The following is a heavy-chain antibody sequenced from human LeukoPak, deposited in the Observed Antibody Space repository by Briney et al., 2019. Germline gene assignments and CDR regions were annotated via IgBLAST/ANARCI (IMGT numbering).Heavy chain of an antibody. Sequence: GGSLRLSCAASGFTFSSYAMSWVRQAPGKGLEWVSANSGSGDSTYYADSVKGRFTISRDSSRNTLYLQMNDLRAEDTAVYYCAKPCRSGLSPFDAFDIWGQGTMVTVSS. CDR2: NSGSGDST. CDR3: AKPCRSGLSPFDAFDI. J-gene: IGHJ3*02. V-gene: IGHV3-23*01. D-gene: IGHD6-19*01. CDR1: GFTFSSYA.